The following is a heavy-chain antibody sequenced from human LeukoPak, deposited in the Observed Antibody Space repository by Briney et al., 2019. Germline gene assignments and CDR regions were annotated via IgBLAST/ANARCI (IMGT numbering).Heavy chain of an antibody. CDR3: ARARRMITFGGVISNAFDI. D-gene: IGHD3-16*01. CDR2: IYYSGST. V-gene: IGHV4-39*01. CDR1: GGSISSSSYY. Sequence: SETLSLTCTVSGGSISSSSYYWGWIRQPPGKGLEWIGSIYYSGSTYYNPSLKSRVTISVDTSKNQFSLKLSSVTAADTAVYYCARARRMITFGGVISNAFDIWGQGTMVTVPS. J-gene: IGHJ3*02.